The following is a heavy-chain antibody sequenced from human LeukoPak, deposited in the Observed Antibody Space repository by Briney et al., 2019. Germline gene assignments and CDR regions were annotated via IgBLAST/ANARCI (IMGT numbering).Heavy chain of an antibody. Sequence: GGSLRLSCAASGFTFSSSWMHWVRQAPGQGLVWVSRINNDGSTTNYVDSVKGRFTVSRDNAKNTLYLQMNSLRAEDTAVFYCVRDRFYGMDVWGQGTTVTVSS. CDR3: VRDRFYGMDV. CDR1: GFTFSSSW. V-gene: IGHV3-74*01. CDR2: INNDGSTT. J-gene: IGHJ6*02.